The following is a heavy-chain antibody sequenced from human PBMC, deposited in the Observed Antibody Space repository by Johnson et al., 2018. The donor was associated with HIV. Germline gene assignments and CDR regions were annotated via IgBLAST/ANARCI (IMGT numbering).Heavy chain of an antibody. CDR1: GFTFSNAW. CDR3: TTAAAAPYAFDI. V-gene: IGHV3-15*01. D-gene: IGHD6-13*01. CDR2: IKSKPDGGTT. Sequence: VQVVESGGGLVQPGGSLRLSCAASGFTFSNAWMSWVRQAPGKGLEWVGRIKSKPDGGTTDYAAPVKGSFTISRDDSKNTLYLQMNSLKTEDTAVYYCTTAAAAPYAFDIWGQGTMVTVSS. J-gene: IGHJ3*02.